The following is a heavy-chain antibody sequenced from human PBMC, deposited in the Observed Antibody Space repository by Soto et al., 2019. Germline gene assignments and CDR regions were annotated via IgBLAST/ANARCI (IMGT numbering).Heavy chain of an antibody. V-gene: IGHV4-34*01. CDR2: INHSGST. CDR3: ARDHYYGSWSFNPDY. D-gene: IGHD3-10*01. CDR1: GGSFSGYY. Sequence: SETLSLTCAVYGGSFSGYYWSWIRQPPGKGLEWIGEINHSGSTNYNPSLKSRVTISVDTSKNQFSLKLSSVTAADTAVYYCARDHYYGSWSFNPDYWGQGTLVT. J-gene: IGHJ4*02.